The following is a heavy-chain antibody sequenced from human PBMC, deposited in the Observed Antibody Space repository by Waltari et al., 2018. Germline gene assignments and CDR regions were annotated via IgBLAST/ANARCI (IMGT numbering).Heavy chain of an antibody. Sequence: QVQLVESGGGVVQPGRSLRLSCAASGFTFSSYGMHWVRQAPGKGLEGVAVIWYDGSNKYYADSVKGRFTISRDNSKNTLYLQMNSLRAEDTAVYYCAKDVEGKYYFDYWGQGTLVTVSS. V-gene: IGHV3-30*18. CDR2: IWYDGSNK. CDR3: AKDVEGKYYFDY. CDR1: GFTFSSYG. J-gene: IGHJ4*02. D-gene: IGHD2-15*01.